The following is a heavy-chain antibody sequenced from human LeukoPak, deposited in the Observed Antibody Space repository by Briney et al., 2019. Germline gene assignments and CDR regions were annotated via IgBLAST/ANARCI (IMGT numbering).Heavy chain of an antibody. J-gene: IGHJ6*02. Sequence: SETLSLTCAVYGGSFSGYYWSWIRQPPGKGLEWIGEINHSGSTNYNPSLKSRVTISVDTSKNLFSLKLSSVTAADTAVYYCARGMGYYGMDVWGQGTTVTVSS. V-gene: IGHV4-34*01. CDR2: INHSGST. CDR1: GGSFSGYY. D-gene: IGHD3-10*01. CDR3: ARGMGYYGMDV.